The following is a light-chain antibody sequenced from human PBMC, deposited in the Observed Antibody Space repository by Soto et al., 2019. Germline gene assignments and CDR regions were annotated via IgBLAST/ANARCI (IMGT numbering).Light chain of an antibody. Sequence: EIVMTQSPATLSVSPGERATLSCRASQSVSSNLAWYQQKPGQTPKLLIYVASTRATGIPARFSGSGSGTVFTLTISSLQSEDFAVYYCQQYNVRPLTLGGGTKVEFK. CDR2: VAS. CDR3: QQYNVRPLT. J-gene: IGKJ4*01. V-gene: IGKV3-15*01. CDR1: QSVSSN.